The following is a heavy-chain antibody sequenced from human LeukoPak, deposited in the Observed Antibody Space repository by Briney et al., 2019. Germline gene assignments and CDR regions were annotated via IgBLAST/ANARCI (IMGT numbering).Heavy chain of an antibody. Sequence: SETLSLTCTVSGGSISSSSYYWGWIRQPPGKGLEWIGSIYYSGSTYYNPSLKSRVTISGDTSKNQFSLSLSSVTAADTAVYYCARAKYYDFSSGYMTYYFDSWGQGALVTVSS. D-gene: IGHD3-3*01. J-gene: IGHJ4*02. V-gene: IGHV4-39*07. CDR1: GGSISSSSYY. CDR2: IYYSGST. CDR3: ARAKYYDFSSGYMTYYFDS.